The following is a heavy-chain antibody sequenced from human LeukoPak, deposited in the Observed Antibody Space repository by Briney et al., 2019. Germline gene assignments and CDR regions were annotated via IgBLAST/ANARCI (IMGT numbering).Heavy chain of an antibody. CDR1: GYTFTSYG. Sequence: ASVKVSCKASGYTFTSYGISWVRQAPGQGLEWMGWISAYNGSTNYAQKLQGRVTMTTDTSTSTAYMELRSLRSEDTAVYYCARYYDSSGNTGPSDAFDIWGQGTMVTVSS. CDR3: ARYYDSSGNTGPSDAFDI. J-gene: IGHJ3*02. D-gene: IGHD3-22*01. CDR2: ISAYNGST. V-gene: IGHV1-18*01.